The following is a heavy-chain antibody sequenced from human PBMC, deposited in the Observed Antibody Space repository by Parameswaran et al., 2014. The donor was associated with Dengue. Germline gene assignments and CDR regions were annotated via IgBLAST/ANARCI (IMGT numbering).Heavy chain of an antibody. Sequence: GSLRLSCAASGFTVSSNYMSWVRQAPGKGLEWVSVIYSGGSTYYADSVKGRFTISRDNSKNTLYLQMNSLRAEDTAVYYCAREGYDSSGYQGGNAFDIWGQGTMVTVSS. CDR1: GFTVSSNY. V-gene: IGHV3-53*01. D-gene: IGHD3-22*01. CDR3: AREGYDSSGYQGGNAFDI. J-gene: IGHJ3*02. CDR2: IYSGGST.